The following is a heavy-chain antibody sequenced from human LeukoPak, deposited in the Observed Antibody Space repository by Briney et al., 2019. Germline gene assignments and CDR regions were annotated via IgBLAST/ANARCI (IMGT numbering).Heavy chain of an antibody. D-gene: IGHD3-22*01. V-gene: IGHV3-30*18. Sequence: GRSMTLSCAPSRFTLSSYGIHWVRQAPGKGLEWVAFISYDGSNKYYADSVKGRFTISRENSKNTLYLQMNSLRAEDTAVYYCAKDGDNSSGLDYWGQGTLVTVSS. CDR3: AKDGDNSSGLDY. CDR2: ISYDGSNK. CDR1: RFTLSSYG. J-gene: IGHJ4*02.